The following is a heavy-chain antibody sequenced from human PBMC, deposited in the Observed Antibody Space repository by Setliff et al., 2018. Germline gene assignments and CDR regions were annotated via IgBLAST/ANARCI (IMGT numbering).Heavy chain of an antibody. D-gene: IGHD6-13*01. CDR1: GYTFTSYD. V-gene: IGHV1-8*02. CDR3: ARRRSSSWYRPYYGMDV. Sequence: ASVKVSCKASGYTFTSYDINWVRQATGQGLEWMGWMNPNSGNTGYAQKFQGRVTMTRNTSISTAYMELSSLRSDDTAVYYCARRRSSSWYRPYYGMDVWGQGTTVTVSS. CDR2: MNPNSGNT. J-gene: IGHJ6*02.